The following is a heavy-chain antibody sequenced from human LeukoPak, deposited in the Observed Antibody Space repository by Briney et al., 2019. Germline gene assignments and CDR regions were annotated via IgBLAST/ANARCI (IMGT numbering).Heavy chain of an antibody. V-gene: IGHV3-30-3*01. CDR1: GFTFSSYW. CDR2: ISYDGSNK. CDR3: ARDGSSPFSH. D-gene: IGHD6-19*01. J-gene: IGHJ4*02. Sequence: GGSLRLSCAASGFTFSSYWMSWVRQAPGKGLEWVAVISYDGSNKYYADSVKGRFTISRDNSKNTLYLQMNSLRAEDTAVYYCARDGSSPFSHWGQGTLVTVSS.